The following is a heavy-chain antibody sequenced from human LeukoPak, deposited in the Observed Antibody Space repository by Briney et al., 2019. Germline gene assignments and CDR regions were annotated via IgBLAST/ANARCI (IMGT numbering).Heavy chain of an antibody. V-gene: IGHV3-13*01. CDR3: ARVAKERVGGVHYFDY. Sequence: GRSLRLCCAASGFTFSDYDMHWVRQATGKGLEWVSAIGTAGDTYYTGSVKGRFTISRENAKNSLYLQMNSLRAGDTAVYYCARVAKERVGGVHYFDYWGQGTLVTVSS. CDR2: IGTAGDT. D-gene: IGHD1-1*01. CDR1: GFTFSDYD. J-gene: IGHJ4*02.